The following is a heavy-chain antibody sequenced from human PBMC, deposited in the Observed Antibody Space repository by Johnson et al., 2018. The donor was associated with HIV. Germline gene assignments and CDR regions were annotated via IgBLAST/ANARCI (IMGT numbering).Heavy chain of an antibody. CDR1: GFTFSSYG. Sequence: QVQLVESGGGVVQPGRSLRLSCAASGFTFSSYGMHWVRQAPGKGLEWVAVIWYDGSNKYYADSVKGRFTISRDNSKNTLYLQMNSLRAEDTAVYYCAREGSYRKGQKPPVRLYSNDAFDIWGQGTMVTVSS. J-gene: IGHJ3*02. CDR2: IWYDGSNK. D-gene: IGHD3-16*02. CDR3: AREGSYRKGQKPPVRLYSNDAFDI. V-gene: IGHV3-33*01.